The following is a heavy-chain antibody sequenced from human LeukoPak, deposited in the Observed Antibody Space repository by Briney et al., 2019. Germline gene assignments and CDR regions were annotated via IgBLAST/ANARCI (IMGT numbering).Heavy chain of an antibody. CDR1: GFTFSSFA. J-gene: IGHJ3*02. V-gene: IGHV3-23*01. CDR2: ISGSGTGT. Sequence: GRSLSLSCTASGFTFSSFAMTWVRQAPGKGLEWVSDISGSGTGTYHADSVKGRFTISRDNSKNTLYLQMSSLGAEDTAVYYCAKRASRAFDIWGQGTMVTVSS. CDR3: AKRASRAFDI.